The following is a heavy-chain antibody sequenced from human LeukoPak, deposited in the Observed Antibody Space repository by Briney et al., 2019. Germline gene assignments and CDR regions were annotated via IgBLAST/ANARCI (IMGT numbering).Heavy chain of an antibody. V-gene: IGHV3-30-3*01. Sequence: PGGSLRLSCAASGFTFTSYAMHWVRQAPGKGLEWVALISYHGTNKYYPDSVKGRFTISSDNSKNTLYLQMNSLRTEDTAVYYCARDPTGGYRHFDFWGQGTLVTVSS. CDR2: ISYHGTNK. CDR1: GFTFTSYA. J-gene: IGHJ4*02. CDR3: ARDPTGGYRHFDF. D-gene: IGHD2-8*02.